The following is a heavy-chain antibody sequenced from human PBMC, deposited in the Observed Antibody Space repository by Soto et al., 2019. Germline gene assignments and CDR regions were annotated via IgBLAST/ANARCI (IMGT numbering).Heavy chain of an antibody. J-gene: IGHJ6*02. D-gene: IGHD2-15*01. CDR2: INAGNGNT. V-gene: IGHV1-3*01. Sequence: GASVKVSCKASGYTFTSYAMHWVRQAPGQRLEWMGWINAGNGNTKYSQKFQGRVTITRDTSASTAYMELSSLRSEDTAVYYCAREYCSGGSCYGDYYGMDVWGQGTTVTVSS. CDR1: GYTFTSYA. CDR3: AREYCSGGSCYGDYYGMDV.